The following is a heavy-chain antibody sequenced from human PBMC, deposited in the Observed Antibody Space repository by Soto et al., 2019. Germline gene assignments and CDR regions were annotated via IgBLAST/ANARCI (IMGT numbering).Heavy chain of an antibody. CDR1: GASINNFAYY. V-gene: IGHV4-39*01. Sequence: PSETLSLTCSVSGASINNFAYYWGWIHQPPGKGLEWIGTVYYNENTYYNPSLKSRVAISVDTAKNQFSLNLRSVTAADTAIYFCARRERYYGSPGWFDPWGQGTLVTV. D-gene: IGHD3-10*01. J-gene: IGHJ5*01. CDR3: ARRERYYGSPGWFDP. CDR2: VYYNENT.